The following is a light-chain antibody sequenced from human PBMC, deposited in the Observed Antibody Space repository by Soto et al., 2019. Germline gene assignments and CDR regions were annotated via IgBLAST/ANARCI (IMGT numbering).Light chain of an antibody. J-gene: IGLJ1*01. Sequence: QSALTQPPSASGTPGQRVTISCSGSSSNVGGNPVHWYQHVPTTAPKLLIYTNTQRPSGVPDRFSGSKSGTSASLAISGLQSEDEADYYCASWDDSLNGPVFGTGTKVTVL. V-gene: IGLV1-44*01. CDR2: TNT. CDR3: ASWDDSLNGPV. CDR1: SSNVGGNP.